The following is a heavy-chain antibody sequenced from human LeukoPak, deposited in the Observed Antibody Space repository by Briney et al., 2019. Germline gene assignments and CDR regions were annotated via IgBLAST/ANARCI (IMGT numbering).Heavy chain of an antibody. CDR3: AAGVS. CDR2: IYSGGST. Sequence: PGRSLRLSCAASGFTFSSYGMHWVRQAPGKGLEWVSVIYSGGSTYYADSVKGRFTISRDNSKNTPYLQMNSLRAEDTAVYYCAAGVSWGQGTLVTVSS. V-gene: IGHV3-66*01. CDR1: GFTFSSYG. D-gene: IGHD5/OR15-5a*01. J-gene: IGHJ4*02.